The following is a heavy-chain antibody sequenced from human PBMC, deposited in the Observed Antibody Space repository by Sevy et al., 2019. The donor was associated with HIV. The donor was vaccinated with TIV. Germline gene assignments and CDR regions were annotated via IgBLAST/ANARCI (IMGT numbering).Heavy chain of an antibody. J-gene: IGHJ6*02. CDR1: GFTFRNAW. CDR3: STDIVVQSGYSYDFSTFNPDLPHNSGADV. V-gene: IGHV3-15*01. CDR2: IRNDPDGGTT. D-gene: IGHD5-12*01. Sequence: GESLKISCTASGFTFRNAWMTWVRQVPGKGLEWVGRIRNDPDGGTTDYAAPVRGRFTISRDDSKNTMYLQMNRLKSEDTAVYYCSTDIVVQSGYSYDFSTFNPDLPHNSGADVWGQGTTVTVSS.